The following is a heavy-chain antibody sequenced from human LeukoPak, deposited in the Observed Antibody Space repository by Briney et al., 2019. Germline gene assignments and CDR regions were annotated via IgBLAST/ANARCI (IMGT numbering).Heavy chain of an antibody. CDR3: ARGGTYGYSTFDY. J-gene: IGHJ4*02. CDR1: GGSISSGGYS. Sequence: PSETLSLTCAVSGGSISSGGYSWSWIRQPPGKGLEWIGYIYHSGSTYYNPSLKSRVTISVDRSKNQFSLKLSSVTAADTAVYYCARGGTYGYSTFDYWGQGTLVTVSS. V-gene: IGHV4-30-2*01. CDR2: IYHSGST. D-gene: IGHD5-24*01.